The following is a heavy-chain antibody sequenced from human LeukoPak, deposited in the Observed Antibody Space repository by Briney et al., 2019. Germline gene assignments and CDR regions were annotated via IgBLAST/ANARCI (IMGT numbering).Heavy chain of an antibody. CDR2: IKQDGSEK. J-gene: IGHJ4*02. Sequence: GGSLRLSSAASGFTFSSYWMSWVRQAPGKGLEWVANIKQDGSEKYYVDSVKGRFTISRDNAKNSLYLQMNSLRAEDTAVYYCATLAYLPETNEYYFDYWGQGTLVTVSS. D-gene: IGHD2-8*01. CDR3: ATLAYLPETNEYYFDY. V-gene: IGHV3-7*01. CDR1: GFTFSSYW.